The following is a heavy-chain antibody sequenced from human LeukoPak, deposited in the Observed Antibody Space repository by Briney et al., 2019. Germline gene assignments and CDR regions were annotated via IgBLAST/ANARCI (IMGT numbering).Heavy chain of an antibody. CDR3: ARDVSGGYDPGYFDY. CDR1: GFTLSSNY. Sequence: PGGSLRLSCAASGFTLSSNYMSWVRQAPGKGLEGVSVIYSGGSTYYTDSVTGRFTISRDNAKNTLYLQMNSLRAEDTAVYYCARDVSGGYDPGYFDYWGQGTLVTVSS. D-gene: IGHD5-12*01. J-gene: IGHJ4*02. V-gene: IGHV3-53*01. CDR2: IYSGGST.